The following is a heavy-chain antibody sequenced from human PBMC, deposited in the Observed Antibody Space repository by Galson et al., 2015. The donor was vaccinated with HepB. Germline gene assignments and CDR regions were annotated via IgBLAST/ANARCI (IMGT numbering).Heavy chain of an antibody. J-gene: IGHJ4*02. CDR1: GYTFTSYG. Sequence: SVKVSCKASGYTFTSYGISWVRQAPGQGLEWMGWISAYNGNTNYAQKLQGRVTMTTDTSTSTAYMELRSLRSDDTAVYYCARVRLYDFWSGYYIPTYDYWGQGTLVTVSS. V-gene: IGHV1-18*01. CDR3: ARVRLYDFWSGYYIPTYDY. D-gene: IGHD3-3*01. CDR2: ISAYNGNT.